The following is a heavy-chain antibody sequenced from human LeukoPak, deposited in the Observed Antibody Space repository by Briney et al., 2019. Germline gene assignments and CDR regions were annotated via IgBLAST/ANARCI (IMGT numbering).Heavy chain of an antibody. J-gene: IGHJ4*02. D-gene: IGHD1-7*01. V-gene: IGHV3-30*19. CDR3: ARTSELRYFDY. CDR2: LQNHGGDI. CDR1: GFTFSNYG. Sequence: GGSLRLSCAASGFTFSNYGMHWVRQAPDKGLEWVAFLQNHGGDIHYADSVEGRFTISRDNSKNTLYLQMNSLRPEDTAVYYCARTSELRYFDYWGQGTLVTVSS.